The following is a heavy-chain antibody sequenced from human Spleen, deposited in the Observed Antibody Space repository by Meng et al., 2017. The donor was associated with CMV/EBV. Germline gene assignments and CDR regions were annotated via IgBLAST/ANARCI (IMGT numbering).Heavy chain of an antibody. J-gene: IGHJ6*02. D-gene: IGHD3-3*01. CDR2: ISSSSGYI. CDR1: RFTFSSYS. CDR3: TRDSYYDSNYYGMDV. V-gene: IGHV3-21*01. Sequence: GESLKISCAASRFTFSSYSMNWVRQAPGKGLEWVSSISSSSGYIYYADSVKGRFTISRDNAKNTLYLQMNSLRAEDTAVYYCTRDSYYDSNYYGMDVWGQGTTVTVSS.